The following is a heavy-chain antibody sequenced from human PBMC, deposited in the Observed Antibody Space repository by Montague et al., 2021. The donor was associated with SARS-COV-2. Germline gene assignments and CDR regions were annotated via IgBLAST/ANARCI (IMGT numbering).Heavy chain of an antibody. CDR3: ARLGDGVVPSPILVVGPYYSYYYMDD. V-gene: IGHV4-34*01. J-gene: IGHJ6*03. Sequence: SETLSLTCAVHGGSFSTYSWNWIRQPQGKGLEWIGEIHHGGSTNYDPSLKSRVTISADTSKNQFSLKLTSVAAADTAVYYCARLGDGVVPSPILVVGPYYSYYYMDDWGKGTTVTVSS. CDR2: IHHGGST. CDR1: GGSFSTYS. D-gene: IGHD3-22*01.